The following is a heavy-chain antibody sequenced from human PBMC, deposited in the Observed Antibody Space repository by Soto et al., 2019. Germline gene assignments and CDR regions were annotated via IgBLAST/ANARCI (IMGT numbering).Heavy chain of an antibody. Sequence: GESLRSSCKASGYSFSFYWIGWVRQMPGKGLGWMAIMYPDDSDIRYSPSFEAHVTISADKSTSTAFLQWSSLKASDTAMYYCATAYVYDFENSNYYRDAFDIWGQGTLVTVSS. V-gene: IGHV5-51*01. CDR3: ATAYVYDFENSNYYRDAFDI. D-gene: IGHD3-22*01. CDR1: GYSFSFYW. CDR2: MYPDDSDI. J-gene: IGHJ3*02.